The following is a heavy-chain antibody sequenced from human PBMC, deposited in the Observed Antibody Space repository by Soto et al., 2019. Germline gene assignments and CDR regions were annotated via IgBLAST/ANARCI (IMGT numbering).Heavy chain of an antibody. CDR3: ARGSSRWDY. CDR1: GGSISSFY. J-gene: IGHJ4*02. CDR2: ICSGGRN. Sequence: PSETLSLTCTVSGGSISSFYWSWIRQPAGKGLEWIGRICSGGRNNYNPSLKSRVTMSVDTSKNQFSLRLSSVTAADTAMYYCARGSSRWDYWGQGTLVTVSS. V-gene: IGHV4-4*07. D-gene: IGHD6-13*01.